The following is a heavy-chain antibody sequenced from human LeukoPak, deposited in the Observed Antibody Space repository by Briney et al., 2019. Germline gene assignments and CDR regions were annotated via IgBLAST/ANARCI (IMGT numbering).Heavy chain of an antibody. J-gene: IGHJ4*02. CDR1: GYTFTDYY. Sequence: GASVKVSCKASGYTFTDYYMHWVQQAPGKGLEWMGRVDPEDGETIYAEKFQGRVTITADTSTDTAYMELSSLRSGDTAVYYCATLGSGSYYNADYWGQGTLVTVSS. CDR2: VDPEDGET. CDR3: ATLGSGSYYNADY. V-gene: IGHV1-69-2*01. D-gene: IGHD3-10*01.